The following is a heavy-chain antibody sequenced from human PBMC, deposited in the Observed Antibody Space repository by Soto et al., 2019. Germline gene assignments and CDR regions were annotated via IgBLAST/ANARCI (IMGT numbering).Heavy chain of an antibody. CDR1: GYTFTSYA. CDR3: ARNLMDYDIVTGYYMAYYFDH. CDR2: INAGNGNT. J-gene: IGHJ4*02. Sequence: QVQLVQSGAEVKKPGASVKVSCKASGYTFTSYAMHWVRQAPGQRLEWMGWINAGNGNTKYTQKFQGRVTITRDTSASTAYMELSSLRSEDTAVYYCARNLMDYDIVTGYYMAYYFDHWGQGPLVTVSS. D-gene: IGHD3-9*01. V-gene: IGHV1-3*01.